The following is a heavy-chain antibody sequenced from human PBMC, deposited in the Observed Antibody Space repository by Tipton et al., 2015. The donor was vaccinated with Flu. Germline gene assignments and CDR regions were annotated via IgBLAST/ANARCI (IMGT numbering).Heavy chain of an antibody. CDR2: LNGLYEGT. J-gene: IGHJ4*02. D-gene: IGHD3-16*01. CDR1: GFTFSGYA. CDR3: ARRGSDGYNLFFDK. Sequence: LSLTCVGSGFTFSGYALSWVRQAPGKGLEWVAHLNGLYEGTYYADSVKGRFTISRDNSVNTLYLQMDSLRVEDTATYYCARRGSDGYNLFFDKWSQGVLVTVAS. V-gene: IGHV3-23*01.